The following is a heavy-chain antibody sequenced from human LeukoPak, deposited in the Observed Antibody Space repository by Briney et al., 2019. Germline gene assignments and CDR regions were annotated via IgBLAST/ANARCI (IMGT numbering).Heavy chain of an antibody. CDR2: ISTYNGNT. CDR3: ARDLDYYDSSGSGWFDY. V-gene: IGHV1-18*01. Sequence: ASVKVSCKASGYSFSRYGISWVRQAPGQGLEWMGWISTYNGNTNYAQKFQGRVTMTTDTSTNTAYMELRSLRSDDTAVYYCARDLDYYDSSGSGWFDYWGQGTLVTVSS. J-gene: IGHJ4*02. D-gene: IGHD3-22*01. CDR1: GYSFSRYG.